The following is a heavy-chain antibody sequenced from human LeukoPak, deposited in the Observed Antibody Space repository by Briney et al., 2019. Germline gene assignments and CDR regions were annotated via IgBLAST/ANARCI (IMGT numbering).Heavy chain of an antibody. CDR2: IYHSGST. D-gene: IGHD6-19*01. CDR3: ARDLLSTAGYFDY. J-gene: IGHJ4*02. CDR1: GGSICSGDYY. Sequence: PSLTLSLTCTVSGGSICSGDYYWSWIRQPPGKGLEWIGYIYHSGSTYYNPSLKSRVTISVDTSKNQFSLNLSSVTAADTAVYYCARDLLSTAGYFDYWGQGTLVTVSS. V-gene: IGHV4-30-4*01.